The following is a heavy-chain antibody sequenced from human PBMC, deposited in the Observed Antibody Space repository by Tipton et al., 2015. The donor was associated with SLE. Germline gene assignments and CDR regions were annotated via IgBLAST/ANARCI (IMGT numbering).Heavy chain of an antibody. J-gene: IGHJ4*02. CDR3: ARRQLCLD. CDR1: GGSISSYY. CDR2: FYYSGNT. V-gene: IGHV4-59*04. D-gene: IGHD5-18*01. Sequence: TLSLTCTVSGGSISSYYWSWIRQPPGKGLEWIGTFYYSGNTYYNPSLKSRVTISVDTSKNQFSLILTYVTAADTAVYFCARRQLCLDWGQGTLVTVSS.